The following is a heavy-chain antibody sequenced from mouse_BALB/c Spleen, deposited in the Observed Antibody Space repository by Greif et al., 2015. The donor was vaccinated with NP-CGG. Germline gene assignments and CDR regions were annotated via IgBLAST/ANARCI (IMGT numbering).Heavy chain of an antibody. Sequence: EVKLVESGGGLVKPGGSLKLSCAASGFTFSSYGMSWVRQTPEKRLEWVATISGGGSYTYYPDSVKGRFTISRDNAKNNLYLQMSSLGSEDTALYYCARDEAYDGYSYAMDYWGQGTSVTVSS. CDR1: GFTFSSYG. CDR3: ARDEAYDGYSYAMDY. J-gene: IGHJ4*01. D-gene: IGHD2-3*01. V-gene: IGHV5-9-2*01. CDR2: ISGGGSYT.